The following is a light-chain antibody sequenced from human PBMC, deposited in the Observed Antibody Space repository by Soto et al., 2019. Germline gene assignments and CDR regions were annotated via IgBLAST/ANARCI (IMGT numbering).Light chain of an antibody. CDR2: DTE. CDR3: GTWDRSLTYYL. Sequence: QSELTQPPSVSAAPGQKVIISCSGSTFDIGKNYVSWYQHLPGTVPKLIIYDTEKRIAGVPDRFSASKSGTSATLAISGLQTGDEANYVCGTWDRSLTYYLFGTGTKVTVL. J-gene: IGLJ1*01. V-gene: IGLV1-51*01. CDR1: TFDIGKNY.